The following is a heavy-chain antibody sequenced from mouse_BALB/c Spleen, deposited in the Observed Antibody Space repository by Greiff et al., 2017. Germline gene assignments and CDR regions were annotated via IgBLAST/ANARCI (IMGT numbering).Heavy chain of an antibody. J-gene: IGHJ2*01. CDR1: GFTFSSYA. Sequence: EVQVVESGGGLVKPGGSLKLSCAASGFTFSSYAMSWVRQTPEKRLEWVATISSGGSYTYYPDSVKGRFTISRDNAKNTLYLQMSSLRSEDTAMYYCARREDYGFDYWGQGTTLTVSS. V-gene: IGHV5-9-3*01. CDR3: ARREDYGFDY. D-gene: IGHD1-1*02. CDR2: ISSGGSYT.